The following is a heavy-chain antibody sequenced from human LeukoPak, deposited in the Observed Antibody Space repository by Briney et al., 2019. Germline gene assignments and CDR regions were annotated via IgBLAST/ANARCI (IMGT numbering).Heavy chain of an antibody. J-gene: IGHJ4*02. D-gene: IGHD4-23*01. CDR1: GFTFSSYA. CDR2: ASGSGGST. V-gene: IGHV3-23*01. Sequence: GGSLRLSCAASGFTFSSYAMSWVRQAPGKGLEWVSSASGSGGSTYYADSVKGRFTISRDNFKNTLYLQMNSLRAEDTAVYYCAKDLGSVVTPPSLDYWGQGTLVTVSS. CDR3: AKDLGSVVTPPSLDY.